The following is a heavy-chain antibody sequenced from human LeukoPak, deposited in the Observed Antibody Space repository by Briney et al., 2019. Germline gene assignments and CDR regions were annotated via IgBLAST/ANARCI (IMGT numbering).Heavy chain of an antibody. CDR1: GASIIGPKW. V-gene: IGHV4-4*02. D-gene: IGHD6-19*01. CDR2: IFHSGST. J-gene: IGHJ4*02. CDR3: ATSSGWYRYDS. Sequence: SGTLSLTCTVSGASIIGPKWWNWVRLSPGKGMAWIGEIFHSGSTHYNPSLKSRVTISVDTSKNQFSLILTSVTDADTAVYYCATSSGWYRYDSWGQGTLVTVSS.